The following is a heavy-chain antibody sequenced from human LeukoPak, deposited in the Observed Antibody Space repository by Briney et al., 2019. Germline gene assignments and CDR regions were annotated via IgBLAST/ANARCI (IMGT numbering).Heavy chain of an antibody. CDR1: GYTFTAYY. D-gene: IGHD5-12*01. J-gene: IGHJ5*02. V-gene: IGHV1-2*02. CDR2: INPNSGGT. Sequence: ASVKVSCKASGYTFTAYYIHWVRQAPGQGLEWMGWINPNSGGTNYAQKFQGRVTMTRDTSISTAYMELSRLRSDDTAVYYCARDRSGYDFWFDPWGQGTLVTVSS. CDR3: ARDRSGYDFWFDP.